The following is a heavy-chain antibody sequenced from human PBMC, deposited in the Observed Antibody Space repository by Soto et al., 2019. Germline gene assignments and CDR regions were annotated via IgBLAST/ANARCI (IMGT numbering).Heavy chain of an antibody. CDR3: ARGPEVPALEGDYYYYYMDV. Sequence: ESGGGVVQPGRSLRLSCAASGFTFSSYGMHWVRQAPGKGLEWVAVIWYDGSNKYYADSVKGRFTISRDNSKNTLYLQMNSLRAEDTAVYYCARGPEVPALEGDYYYYYMDVWGKGTTVTVSS. CDR2: IWYDGSNK. J-gene: IGHJ6*03. D-gene: IGHD2-2*01. CDR1: GFTFSSYG. V-gene: IGHV3-33*01.